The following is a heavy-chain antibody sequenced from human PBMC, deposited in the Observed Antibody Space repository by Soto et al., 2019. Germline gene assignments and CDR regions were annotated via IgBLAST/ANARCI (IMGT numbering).Heavy chain of an antibody. Sequence: PSETLSLTCAVSGGSISSGGYSWSWIRQPPGKGLEWIGYIYHSGSTYYNPSLKSRVTISVDRPKNRFSLKLSSVTAADTPVYYYAKTTYDSGFDYWGQGSLVTVSS. J-gene: IGHJ4*02. CDR3: AKTTYDSGFDY. D-gene: IGHD3-22*01. V-gene: IGHV4-30-2*01. CDR1: GGSISSGGYS. CDR2: IYHSGST.